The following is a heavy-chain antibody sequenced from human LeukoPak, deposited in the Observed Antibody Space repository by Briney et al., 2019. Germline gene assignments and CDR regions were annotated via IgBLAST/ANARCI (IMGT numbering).Heavy chain of an antibody. D-gene: IGHD2-2*01. Sequence: PGGSLRLSCAASGFTFGNYWMHWVRQAPGEGLVWVSGIKVDGSTGFADSVKGRFTISRDNSKNTLYLQMNSLRAEDTAVYYCARDRGYIVVVPAAQLDYWGQGTLVTVSS. CDR2: IKVDGST. CDR3: ARDRGYIVVVPAAQLDY. CDR1: GFTFGNYW. V-gene: IGHV3-74*01. J-gene: IGHJ4*02.